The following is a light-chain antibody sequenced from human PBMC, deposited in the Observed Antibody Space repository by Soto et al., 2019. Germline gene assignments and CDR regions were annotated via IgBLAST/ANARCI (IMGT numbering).Light chain of an antibody. Sequence: IQMTQSPSTLSASVGDRVTITCRASQSITNRLAWYQQKPGKAPKVLIYDASNLQSGVPSRFSGSGFGTEFTLTISSLQSEDYAIYYCLQYNNWPPWTFGQGTKVDIK. CDR1: QSITNR. CDR2: DAS. V-gene: IGKV1-5*01. CDR3: LQYNNWPPWT. J-gene: IGKJ1*01.